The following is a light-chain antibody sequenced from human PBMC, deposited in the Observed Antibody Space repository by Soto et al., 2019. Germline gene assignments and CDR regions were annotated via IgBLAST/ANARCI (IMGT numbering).Light chain of an antibody. CDR3: QQYGSSLVT. V-gene: IGKV3-20*01. J-gene: IGKJ4*01. CDR1: QSVSSSY. CDR2: GAS. Sequence: EIVLTQSPGTLSLSPGERATLSCRASQSVSSSYLAWYQQKPGQAPRLLIYGASSRATGIPDRFSGSGSGTDFNLTSSRLEPEDFAVYYCQQYGSSLVTFGGGTKVDI.